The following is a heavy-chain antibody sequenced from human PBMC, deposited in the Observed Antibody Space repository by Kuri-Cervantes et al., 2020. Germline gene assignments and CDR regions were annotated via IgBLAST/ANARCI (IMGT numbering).Heavy chain of an antibody. V-gene: IGHV1-69*13. J-gene: IGHJ3*02. CDR3: ARDSVPYSGYDYGCAFDI. Sequence: SVKVSCKASGGTFSSYAISWVRQAPGQGLEWMGGIIPIFGTANYAQKFQGRVTITADESTSTAYMELSSLRSEDTAVYYCARDSVPYSGYDYGCAFDIWGQGTMVTVSS. CDR2: IIPIFGTA. CDR1: GGTFSSYA. D-gene: IGHD5-12*01.